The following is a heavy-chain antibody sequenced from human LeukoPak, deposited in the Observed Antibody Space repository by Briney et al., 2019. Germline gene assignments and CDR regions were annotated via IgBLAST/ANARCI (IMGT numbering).Heavy chain of an antibody. CDR1: GYTFTSYD. V-gene: IGHV1-8*01. Sequence: VASVKVSCKASGYTFTSYDINWVRQATGQGLEWMGRMNPNSGNTGYAQKFQGRVTMTRNTSISTAYMELGSLRSEDTAVYYCARGVGYSRFDPWGQGTLVTVSS. D-gene: IGHD3-16*02. J-gene: IGHJ5*02. CDR3: ARGVGYSRFDP. CDR2: MNPNSGNT.